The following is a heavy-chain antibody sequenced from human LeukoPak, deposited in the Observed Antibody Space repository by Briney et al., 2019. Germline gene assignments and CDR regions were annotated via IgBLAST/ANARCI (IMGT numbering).Heavy chain of an antibody. CDR1: GFTFSSYA. D-gene: IGHD2-15*01. V-gene: IGHV3-23*01. CDR3: AKRGYCSGGSCAYYYYYAMDV. J-gene: IGHJ6*02. CDR2: ISGSGGST. Sequence: PGGSLRLSCAASGFTFSSYAMSWVRQAPGKGLEWVSAISGSGGSTYYADSVKGRFTISRDKSKNTLYLQMNSLRAEDTAVYYCAKRGYCSGGSCAYYYYYAMDVWGQGTTVAASS.